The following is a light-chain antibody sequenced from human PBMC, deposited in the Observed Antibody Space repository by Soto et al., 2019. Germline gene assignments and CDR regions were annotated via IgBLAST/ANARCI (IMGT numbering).Light chain of an antibody. Sequence: KVMTQSPATLSVSPGERATLSCRASQSVSSNLAWYQQKPGQAPRLLIYGASTRATGIPARFSGSGSGTEFTLTISSLQSEDFAVYYCQQYNNWPLTFGGGTKVDIK. CDR2: GAS. V-gene: IGKV3-15*01. CDR3: QQYNNWPLT. J-gene: IGKJ4*01. CDR1: QSVSSN.